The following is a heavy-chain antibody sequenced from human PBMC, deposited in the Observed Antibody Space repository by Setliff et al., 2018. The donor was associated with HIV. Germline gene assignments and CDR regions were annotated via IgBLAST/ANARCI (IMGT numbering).Heavy chain of an antibody. Sequence: SETLSLTCTVSSGSISSYYWSWIRQPPGKGLEWIGYIYYPGSTNYNPSLRSRVTISLDTSKNQFSLNLSSVTAADAAVYYCARSSGSYWMNAFDIWGQGTMVTVSS. CDR3: ARSSGSYWMNAFDI. V-gene: IGHV4-59*01. J-gene: IGHJ3*02. D-gene: IGHD1-26*01. CDR1: SGSISSYY. CDR2: IYYPGST.